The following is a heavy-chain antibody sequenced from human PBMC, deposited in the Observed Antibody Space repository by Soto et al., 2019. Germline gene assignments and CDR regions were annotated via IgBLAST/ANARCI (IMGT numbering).Heavy chain of an antibody. CDR3: ASILTARYPYYYYGMDV. Sequence: ETLSLTCTVSGGSISSYYWSWIRQPPGKGLEWIGYIYYSGSTNYNPSLKSRVTISVDTSKNQFSLKLSSVTAADTAVYYCASILTARYPYYYYGMDVWGQGTTVTVSS. J-gene: IGHJ6*02. CDR2: IYYSGST. V-gene: IGHV4-59*01. CDR1: GGSISSYY. D-gene: IGHD6-6*01.